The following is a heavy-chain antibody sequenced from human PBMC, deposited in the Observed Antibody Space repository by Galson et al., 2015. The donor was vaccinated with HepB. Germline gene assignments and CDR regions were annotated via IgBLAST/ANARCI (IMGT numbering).Heavy chain of an antibody. J-gene: IGHJ6*02. Sequence: SLRLSCAASGFAFSSFGVHWVRQAPGKGLEWVAVTSYDGINKYYADSVRGRFTISRDNSKNTLYLQMSSLRAEDTAVYHCAKDWNPLNHYDLLTGPRTYYYYYGMDVWGQGTTVTVSS. CDR3: AKDWNPLNHYDLLTGPRTYYYYYGMDV. CDR2: TSYDGINK. V-gene: IGHV3-30*18. D-gene: IGHD3-9*01. CDR1: GFAFSSFG.